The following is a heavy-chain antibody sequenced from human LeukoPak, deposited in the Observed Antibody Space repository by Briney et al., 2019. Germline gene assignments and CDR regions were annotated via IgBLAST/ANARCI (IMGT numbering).Heavy chain of an antibody. CDR2: IDPSDSYT. CDR3: ARHDLQLEVRGGFDY. CDR1: EYSFTSYW. Sequence: GESLKISCRGFEYSFTSYWISWVRQMPGKGLEWMGKIDPSDSYTNYSPSFQGHVTISADKSISTAYLQWSSLKASDTAMYYCARHDLQLEVRGGFDYWGQGTLVTVSS. V-gene: IGHV5-10-1*01. J-gene: IGHJ4*02. D-gene: IGHD6-13*01.